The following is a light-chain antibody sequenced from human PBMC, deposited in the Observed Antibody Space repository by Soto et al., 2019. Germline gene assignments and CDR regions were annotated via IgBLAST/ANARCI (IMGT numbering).Light chain of an antibody. Sequence: QSALTQPASVSGSPGQSITISCTGTSSDVGGYNFVSWYQQHPGKAPKLMIFEVSHRPSGVSDRFSGSKSGNTASLTISGLQAEDEADYYCVSYATSTTLYVFGSGTKLTVL. V-gene: IGLV2-14*03. J-gene: IGLJ1*01. CDR3: VSYATSTTLYV. CDR1: SSDVGGYNF. CDR2: EVS.